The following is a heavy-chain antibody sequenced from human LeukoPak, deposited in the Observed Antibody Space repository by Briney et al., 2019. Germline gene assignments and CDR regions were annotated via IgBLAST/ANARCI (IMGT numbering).Heavy chain of an antibody. J-gene: IGHJ6*02. Sequence: ASVKVSCKASGYTFTSYGISWVRQAPGQGLQWMGWISTYNGNTNYAQKLQGRVTMTTDTSTGTAYMELRSLRSDDTAVYYCARDPGYSSGWPHSYYGMDVWGQGTTVTVSS. V-gene: IGHV1-18*01. CDR3: ARDPGYSSGWPHSYYGMDV. D-gene: IGHD6-19*01. CDR1: GYTFTSYG. CDR2: ISTYNGNT.